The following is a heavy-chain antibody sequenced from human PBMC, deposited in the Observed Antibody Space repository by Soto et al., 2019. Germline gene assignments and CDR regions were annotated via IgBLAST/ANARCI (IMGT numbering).Heavy chain of an antibody. Sequence: QVQLMQSGAEVKKPGASVKVACKTSGFTFSKYYMHWLRQVPGQGLEWGGVINPSGRTTSYAQKFLGRVTVTRDASTATVYLELNSLRSGDTAVYYCARDLDVTTVTTSFDSWGQGTLVTVSS. J-gene: IGHJ4*02. V-gene: IGHV1-46*01. CDR3: ARDLDVTTVTTSFDS. CDR2: INPSGRTT. D-gene: IGHD4-17*01. CDR1: GFTFSKYY.